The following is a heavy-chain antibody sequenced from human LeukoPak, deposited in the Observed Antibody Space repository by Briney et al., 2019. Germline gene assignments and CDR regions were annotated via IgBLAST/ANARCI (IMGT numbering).Heavy chain of an antibody. D-gene: IGHD2-15*01. Sequence: GSLRLSCAASGFTFNNYSVNWVRQAPGKGLEWISYIGSSSLIIYYADSVKGRFTISRENAKNTLYLQLNSLRAEDTAVYFCARGISAVVPRAFDVWGQGTLVTVSS. CDR2: IGSSSLII. CDR3: ARGISAVVPRAFDV. CDR1: GFTFNNYS. V-gene: IGHV3-48*04. J-gene: IGHJ3*01.